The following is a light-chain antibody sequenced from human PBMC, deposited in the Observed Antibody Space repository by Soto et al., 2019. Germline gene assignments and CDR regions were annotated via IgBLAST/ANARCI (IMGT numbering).Light chain of an antibody. CDR1: QSISSTY. V-gene: IGKV3-20*01. J-gene: IGKJ4*01. Sequence: EIVLTQSPGTLSLSPGERATLSCRASQSISSTYLAWYRQNPGQPPRLLIYDASSRATGIPDRFSGGGSGTDFTLTISRLEPEDFAVYYCQQFSSYPLTFGGGTKVDIK. CDR2: DAS. CDR3: QQFSSYPLT.